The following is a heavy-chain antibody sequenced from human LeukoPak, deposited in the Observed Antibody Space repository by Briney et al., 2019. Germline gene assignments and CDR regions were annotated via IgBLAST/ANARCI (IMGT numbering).Heavy chain of an antibody. CDR1: GYTLTELS. Sequence: GASVKVSCKVSGYTLTELSMHWVRQVPGKGLEWMGGFDPEDGETIYAQKFQGRVTMTEDTSTDTAYMELSSLRSEDTAVYYCATGSWRIAARPYYYYYYMDVWGKGTTVTVSS. CDR2: FDPEDGET. J-gene: IGHJ6*03. CDR3: ATGSWRIAARPYYYYYYMDV. V-gene: IGHV1-24*01. D-gene: IGHD6-6*01.